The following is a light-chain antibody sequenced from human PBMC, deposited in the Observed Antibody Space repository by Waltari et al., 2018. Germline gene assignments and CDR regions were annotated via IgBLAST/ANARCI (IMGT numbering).Light chain of an antibody. CDR3: AAWDDNLGGV. CDR2: KNN. Sequence: QSVLTQPPSASGTPGQRVTISCSGSSSNVGRNFVFWYQQLPGAAPKLLIFKNNQRPSGVPDRFSGSESGTSASLDISGLRSEDEADYYCAAWDDNLGGVFGGGTKLTVL. J-gene: IGLJ3*02. CDR1: SSNVGRNF. V-gene: IGLV1-47*01.